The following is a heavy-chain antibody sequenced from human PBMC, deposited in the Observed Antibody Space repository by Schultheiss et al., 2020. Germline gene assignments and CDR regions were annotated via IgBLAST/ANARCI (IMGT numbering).Heavy chain of an antibody. V-gene: IGHV3-33*08. CDR1: GFTFRIYG. J-gene: IGHJ6*02. D-gene: IGHD6-13*01. CDR2: IWHDGMIE. CDR3: ARGVSAAGGWRGGMDV. Sequence: GGSLRLSCSASGFTFRIYGMHWVRHAPGRGLELVAVIWHDGMIEDYADSVKGRFTVSRDNSRNTMYLQMNSLRAEDTAVYYCARGVSAAGGWRGGMDVWGQGTTVTVSS.